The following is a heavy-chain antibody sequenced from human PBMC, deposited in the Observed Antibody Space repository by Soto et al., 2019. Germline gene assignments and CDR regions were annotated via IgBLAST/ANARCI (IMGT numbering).Heavy chain of an antibody. J-gene: IGHJ4*02. CDR2: IYNSGRT. D-gene: IGHD1-1*01. CDR1: GGSISGYY. Sequence: QVQLQESGPGLVKTSETRSLTCTVAGGSISGYYWSWIRQPPGKGLEWIGYIYNSGRTNYNPSLKSRVTISVDTSKNQFSLKLSSVTAADTAVYYCARRYGYSFDYWGQGTLVTVSS. CDR3: ARRYGYSFDY. V-gene: IGHV4-59*08.